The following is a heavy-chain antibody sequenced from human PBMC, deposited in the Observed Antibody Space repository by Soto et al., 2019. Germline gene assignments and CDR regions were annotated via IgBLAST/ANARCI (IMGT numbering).Heavy chain of an antibody. Sequence: EVQLLESGGDLVQSGGSLRLSCAASGFSFATYDVAWIRQAPDKGLEWVSVMTRGGGTYYADSVRGRFTISRDNSQGTLYLQMDNLRADDTALYFCARGSSSGGDCWGQGTLVTVAS. V-gene: IGHV3-23*01. CDR2: MTRGGGT. CDR1: GFSFATYD. J-gene: IGHJ4*02. CDR3: ARGSSSGGDC. D-gene: IGHD2-15*01.